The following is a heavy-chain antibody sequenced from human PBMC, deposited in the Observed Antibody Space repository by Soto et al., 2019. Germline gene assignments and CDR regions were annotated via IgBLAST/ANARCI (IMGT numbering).Heavy chain of an antibody. Sequence: ASVKVSCKASGYTFTNYEINWVRQATGQGLEWMGWMNPGSGNTGYAHKFQGRVTMTRNISTSTAYMELSRLGSDDTAIYYCARMASSGSLNWFDTWGQGTLVTVSS. D-gene: IGHD3-10*01. CDR2: MNPGSGNT. CDR3: ARMASSGSLNWFDT. V-gene: IGHV1-8*01. CDR1: GYTFTNYE. J-gene: IGHJ5*02.